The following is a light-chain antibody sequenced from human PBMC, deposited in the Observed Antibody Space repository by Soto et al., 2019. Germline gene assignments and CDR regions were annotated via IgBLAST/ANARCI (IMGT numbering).Light chain of an antibody. V-gene: IGKV4-1*01. CDR2: WAS. J-gene: IGKJ4*01. CDR1: QSVLYTSNNKNY. CDR3: RQEYRTPLT. Sequence: DIVMTQSPDSLAVSLGERATINCSSSQSVLYTSNNKNYLAWYQQKPGQPPKLLIDWASTREAGVPDRFSGSGFGTDFTLTIGSRQAEDVAVYYCRQEYRTPLTFGGGTKVQIK.